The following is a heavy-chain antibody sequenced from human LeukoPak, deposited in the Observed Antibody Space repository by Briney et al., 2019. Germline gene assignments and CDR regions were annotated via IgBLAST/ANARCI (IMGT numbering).Heavy chain of an antibody. V-gene: IGHV4-59*01. CDR1: GGSISGSC. CDR2: ICNSGSV. CDR3: ERGGAPRTPEFDY. Sequence: SETLSLTCTVSGGSISGSCWSWIRQPPGKGLEWIGYICNSGSVNYIPSLENRVTISMDTSENQFSLRVHSVTTSDTAVYYCERGGAPRTPEFDYWGQGTLVTVSS. D-gene: IGHD2-2*01. J-gene: IGHJ4*02.